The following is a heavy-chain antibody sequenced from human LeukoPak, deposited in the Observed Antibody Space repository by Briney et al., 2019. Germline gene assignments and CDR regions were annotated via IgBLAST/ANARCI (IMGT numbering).Heavy chain of an antibody. CDR3: ARGGFFYAMDV. D-gene: IGHD3-3*01. V-gene: IGHV4-59*08. J-gene: IGHJ6*02. Sequence: PSETLSLTCTVSGGSISSYYWSWIRQPPGKGLEWIGYIYYSGSTNYNPSLKSRVTISVDTAKNQFSLKLSSVTAADTAVYYCARGGFFYAMDVWRQGTTVTVS. CDR2: IYYSGST. CDR1: GGSISSYY.